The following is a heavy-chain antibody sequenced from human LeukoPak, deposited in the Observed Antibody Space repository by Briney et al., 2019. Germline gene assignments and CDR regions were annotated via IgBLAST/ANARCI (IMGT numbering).Heavy chain of an antibody. J-gene: IGHJ4*02. V-gene: IGHV3-7*03. CDR1: GLTFGSYW. D-gene: IGHD1-1*01. CDR3: ARGNNSPDDHTFDY. Sequence: GGSLRLSCAASGLTFGSYWMNWVRQAPGKGLEWVANINQDGSEKYYVDSVKGRFTISRDNTKNSLFLQMDSLRAEDTAFYYCARGNNSPDDHTFDYWGQGTLVTVSS. CDR2: INQDGSEK.